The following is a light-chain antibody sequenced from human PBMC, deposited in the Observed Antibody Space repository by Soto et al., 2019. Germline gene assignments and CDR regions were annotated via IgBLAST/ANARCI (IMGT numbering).Light chain of an antibody. Sequence: QSVLTQPPSASGSPGQSVTISCTGTSSDVGGYNLVSWYQQHPGKAPKPMIYEVSKRPSGVPDRFSGSKSGSTASLTVSGLQAEDEADYYCSSYAGSNDLHIIFGGGTKVTVL. V-gene: IGLV2-8*01. CDR2: EVS. CDR1: SSDVGGYNL. J-gene: IGLJ2*01. CDR3: SSYAGSNDLHII.